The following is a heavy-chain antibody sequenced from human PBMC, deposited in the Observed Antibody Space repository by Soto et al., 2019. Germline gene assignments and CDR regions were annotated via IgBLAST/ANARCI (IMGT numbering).Heavy chain of an antibody. CDR3: ARQSTDTIFGVVAPIYYYMDV. CDR1: GGSISSSSYY. Sequence: PSETLSLTCTVSGGSISSSSYYWGWIRQPPGKGLEWIGSIYYSGSTYYNPSLESRVTISVDTSKNQFSLKLSSVTAADTAVYYCARQSTDTIFGVVAPIYYYMDVWGKGTTVTVSS. D-gene: IGHD3-3*01. V-gene: IGHV4-39*01. CDR2: IYYSGST. J-gene: IGHJ6*03.